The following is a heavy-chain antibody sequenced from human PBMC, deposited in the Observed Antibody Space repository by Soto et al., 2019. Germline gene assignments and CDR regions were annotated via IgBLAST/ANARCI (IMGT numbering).Heavy chain of an antibody. V-gene: IGHV5-51*01. J-gene: IGHJ3*02. CDR2: IYPSDSDT. D-gene: IGHD6-13*01. CDR1: GYSFSSYL. CDR3: ARIRSSWPDAFDI. Sequence: YLKLSDTGCGYSFSSYLMACVRQMPGKGLEWMGIIYPSDSDTRYSPSFQGQVTISADKSISTAYLQWSSLKASDTAMYSWARIRSSWPDAFDIWGQGTMVTVSS.